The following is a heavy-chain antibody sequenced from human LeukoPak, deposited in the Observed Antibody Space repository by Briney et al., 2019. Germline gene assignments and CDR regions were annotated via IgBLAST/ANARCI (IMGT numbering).Heavy chain of an antibody. CDR2: ISRSGDIT. CDR1: GFTFSSYT. Sequence: GGSLRLSCAASGFTFSSYTLSWVRQGPGKGLEWVSVISRSGDITYYADSVKGRFTISRDNSKNTLYLQMNSLRAEDTAVHYCAKDLYDSSGYYYVGGYYYYNGMDVWGQGTTVTVSS. J-gene: IGHJ6*02. D-gene: IGHD3-22*01. CDR3: AKDLYDSSGYYYVGGYYYYNGMDV. V-gene: IGHV3-23*01.